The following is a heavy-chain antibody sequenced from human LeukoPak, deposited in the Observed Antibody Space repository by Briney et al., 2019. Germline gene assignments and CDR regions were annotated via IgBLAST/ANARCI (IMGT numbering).Heavy chain of an antibody. J-gene: IGHJ6*03. CDR1: GNTFTAYY. Sequence: ASVKVSCKASGNTFTAYYMHWVRRAPGQGLEWMGWINPNSGDVNYAQKFQGRVTTTRDTTTSTAYMELSSLRSDDTAVYYCASYRGSSGYYYYMDVWGKGTTVTVSS. D-gene: IGHD3-10*01. V-gene: IGHV1-2*02. CDR3: ASYRGSSGYYYYMDV. CDR2: INPNSGDV.